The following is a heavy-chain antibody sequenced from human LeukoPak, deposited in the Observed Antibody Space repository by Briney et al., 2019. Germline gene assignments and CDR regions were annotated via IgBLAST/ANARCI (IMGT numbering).Heavy chain of an antibody. CDR1: GFTFIGYT. J-gene: IGHJ4*02. D-gene: IGHD1/OR15-1a*01. CDR3: ARGRDPDGAWNIDH. V-gene: IGHV3-23*01. CDR2: ILANSGKT. Sequence: QPGGSLRLSCAASGFTFIGYTMNFRRQAPGKGLEWVSGILANSGKTYYADSVKGRFTISRDNSKNTLWLQMVSLRAADMAVYYCARGRDPDGAWNIDHWGQGTLVTVSS.